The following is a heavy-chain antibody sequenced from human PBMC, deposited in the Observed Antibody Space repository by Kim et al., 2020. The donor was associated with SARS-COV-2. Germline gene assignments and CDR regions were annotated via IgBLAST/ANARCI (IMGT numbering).Heavy chain of an antibody. CDR2: TSYDGTNK. V-gene: IGHV3-30*18. J-gene: IGHJ6*03. CDR1: GFSFGSYA. Sequence: GGSLRLSCAASGFSFGSYAMHWVRQAPGKGPEWVAVTSYDGTNKDYADSVKGRFTISRDNSKHMLYLQMNSLRAEDTAVYYCAKDTSDYGGLDSYMDVWGKGTTVTVSS. CDR3: AKDTSDYGGLDSYMDV. D-gene: IGHD4-17*01.